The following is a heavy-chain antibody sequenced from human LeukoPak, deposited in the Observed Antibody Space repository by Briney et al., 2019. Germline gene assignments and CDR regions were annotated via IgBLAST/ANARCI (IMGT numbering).Heavy chain of an antibody. CDR1: GGSISSYF. CDR3: ARAYSSSWYFNWFDP. J-gene: IGHJ5*02. V-gene: IGHV4-59*04. CDR2: IYNIGST. Sequence: SETLSLTCTVSGGSISSYFWGWIRQPPGKGLEWIGTIYNIGSTYYNASLESRVTISVDTSKNQFSLKLSSVTAADTAVYYCARAYSSSWYFNWFDPWGQGTLVTVSS. D-gene: IGHD6-13*01.